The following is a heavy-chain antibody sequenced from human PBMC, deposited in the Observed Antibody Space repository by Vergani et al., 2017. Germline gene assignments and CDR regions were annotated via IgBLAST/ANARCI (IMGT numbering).Heavy chain of an antibody. J-gene: IGHJ3*02. CDR2: FDPEDGET. D-gene: IGHD6-19*01. CDR1: GYTLTDLS. CDR3: ATVKGQQWLVLHDAFDI. Sequence: QVQLVQSGAEVKKPGASVKVSCKVSGYTLTDLSMHWVRRAPGKGLEWMGGFDPEDGETIYAQKFQGRVTMTEDTSTDTAYMELSSLRSEDTALYYCATVKGQQWLVLHDAFDIWGQGTMVTVSS. V-gene: IGHV1-24*01.